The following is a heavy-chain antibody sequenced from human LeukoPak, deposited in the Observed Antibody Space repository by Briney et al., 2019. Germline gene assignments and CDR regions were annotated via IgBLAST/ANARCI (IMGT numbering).Heavy chain of an antibody. J-gene: IGHJ6*02. V-gene: IGHV4-59*01. CDR1: DNSISSYY. CDR3: ARQGGGNSGYYYYGMDV. CDR2: IYSSGST. Sequence: SETLSFTCTVSDNSISSYYWSWIRQPPGKGLEWIGSIYSSGSTNYNPSLKSRVTISVDTSKNQFSLKLNSVTAADTAVYYCARQGGGNSGYYYYGMDVWGQGTTVTVSS. D-gene: IGHD4-23*01.